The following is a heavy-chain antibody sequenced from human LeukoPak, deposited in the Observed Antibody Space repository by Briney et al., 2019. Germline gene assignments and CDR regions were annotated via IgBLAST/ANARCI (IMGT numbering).Heavy chain of an antibody. CDR1: GYTFSSYG. Sequence: ASVKVSCKASGYTFSSYGISWVRQAPGQGLEWMGWISGYNGNKQYAQRVQGRVTMTTDTSTNTAYMELRSLRSDDTAVYYCARDLKYNILTGFRSSFGFDPWGQGTLVTVSS. D-gene: IGHD3-9*01. J-gene: IGHJ5*02. CDR3: ARDLKYNILTGFRSSFGFDP. V-gene: IGHV1-18*01. CDR2: ISGYNGNK.